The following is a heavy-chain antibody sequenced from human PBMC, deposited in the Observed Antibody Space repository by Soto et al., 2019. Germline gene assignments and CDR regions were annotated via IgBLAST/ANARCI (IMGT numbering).Heavy chain of an antibody. CDR2: IWYDGSNK. D-gene: IGHD3-9*01. V-gene: IGHV3-33*01. Sequence: QVQLVESGGGVVQPGRSLRLSCAASGFTFSSYGMHWVRQAPGKGLEWVAVIWYDGSNKHYADSVKGRFTISRDNSKNTLYLQMNSLRAEDTAVYYCARDHPDILTGYLDYWGQGTLVTVSS. CDR3: ARDHPDILTGYLDY. CDR1: GFTFSSYG. J-gene: IGHJ4*02.